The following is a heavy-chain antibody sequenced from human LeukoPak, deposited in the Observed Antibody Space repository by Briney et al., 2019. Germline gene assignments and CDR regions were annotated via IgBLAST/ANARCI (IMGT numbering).Heavy chain of an antibody. V-gene: IGHV6-1*01. J-gene: IGHJ4*02. Sequence: SQTLSLTCPISGDSVPRNNADWNWIKHSPSRGLARLGRTYYRSKLYNDYAVSEQSRITIDPDTSWNQFSLQLNSVTPQDTAIYYCVRGQWNSIYYFDSWGQGTLVTVSS. CDR3: VRGQWNSIYYFDS. CDR1: GDSVPRNNAD. D-gene: IGHD6-19*01. CDR2: TYYRSKLYN.